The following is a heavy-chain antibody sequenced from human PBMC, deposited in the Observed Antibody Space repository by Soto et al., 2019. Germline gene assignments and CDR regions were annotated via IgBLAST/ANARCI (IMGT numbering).Heavy chain of an antibody. CDR2: ISAYNGNT. CDR3: ARRITGTTGGFPPKNNWFDP. V-gene: IGHV1-18*04. J-gene: IGHJ5*02. Sequence: QVQLVQSGAEVKKPGASVKVSCKASGYTFTSYGISWVRQAPGQGLEWMGWISAYNGNTNYAQKLQGRVTMTTDTSTSTAYMELRSLRSDDTAVYYCARRITGTTGGFPPKNNWFDPWGQGTLVTVSS. D-gene: IGHD1-7*01. CDR1: GYTFTSYG.